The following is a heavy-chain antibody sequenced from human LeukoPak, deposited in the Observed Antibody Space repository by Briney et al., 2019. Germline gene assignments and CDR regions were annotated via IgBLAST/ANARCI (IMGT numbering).Heavy chain of an antibody. CDR1: GYSISSDYY. CDR2: IYHSGST. CDR3: ARKDIVVVPAAIRGWFDP. D-gene: IGHD2-2*01. V-gene: IGHV4-38-2*02. Sequence: SETLSLTCTVSGYSISSDYYWGWIRQPPGKGLEWIGSIYHSGSTYYNPSLTSRVTISVDPSTNQFSLKLSSVTAADTAVYYCARKDIVVVPAAIRGWFDPWGQGTLVTVSS. J-gene: IGHJ5*02.